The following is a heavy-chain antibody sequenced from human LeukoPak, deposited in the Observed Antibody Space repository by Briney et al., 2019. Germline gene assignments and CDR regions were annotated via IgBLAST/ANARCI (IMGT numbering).Heavy chain of an antibody. D-gene: IGHD1-1*01. CDR1: GYSIGSGYL. J-gene: IGHJ4*02. Sequence: NPSETLSVTCDVSGYSIGSGYLWGWIRQPPGKGLEWIGRIYHIGTTHYNPSLKSRVTISIDTSNNRFSLRLASAIAADTAVYYCARVGYMSNRYNADYWGQGTLVTVSS. V-gene: IGHV4-38-2*01. CDR2: IYHIGTT. CDR3: ARVGYMSNRYNADY.